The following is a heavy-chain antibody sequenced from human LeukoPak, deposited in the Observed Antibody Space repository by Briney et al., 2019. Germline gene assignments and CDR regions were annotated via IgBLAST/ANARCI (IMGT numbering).Heavy chain of an antibody. V-gene: IGHV4-39*01. CDR3: ARRHSSGWLYFDY. CDR2: IYYSGST. CDR1: GGSISSSSYY. Sequence: SETLSLTCTVSGGSISSSSYYWGWLRQPPGTGLEWIGSIYYSGSTYYNPSLKSRVTISVDTSKNQFSLKLSSVTAADTAVYYCARRHSSGWLYFDYWGQGTLVTVSS. J-gene: IGHJ4*02. D-gene: IGHD6-19*01.